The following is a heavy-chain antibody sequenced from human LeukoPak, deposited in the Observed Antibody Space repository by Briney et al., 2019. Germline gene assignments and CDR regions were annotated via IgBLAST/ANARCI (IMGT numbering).Heavy chain of an antibody. CDR2: FSYSGST. Sequence: SETLSLTCSVSGGSISSSSYYWGWIRQPPGKGLEYIGSFSYSGSTYYNPSLKSRVTISVDTSMNQFSLKMSSVTAADTAVYYCASLSKYYYESRGFFDYWGQGTLVTVSS. D-gene: IGHD3-22*01. V-gene: IGHV4-39*01. J-gene: IGHJ4*02. CDR1: GGSISSSSYY. CDR3: ASLSKYYYESRGFFDY.